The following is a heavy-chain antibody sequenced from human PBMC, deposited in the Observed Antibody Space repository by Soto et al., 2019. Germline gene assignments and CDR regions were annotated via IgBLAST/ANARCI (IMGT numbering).Heavy chain of an antibody. CDR3: AREGGGYSRMDV. Sequence: PGGSLRLSCEASGFTLSSYEMKWVRQAPGKGLEWISDISSSGSTIYYADSVKGRFTISRDNAKNSLSLQMNSLRAEDTAVYYCAREGGGYSRMDVWGKGTTVTVSS. CDR2: ISSSGSTI. V-gene: IGHV3-48*03. D-gene: IGHD1-26*01. J-gene: IGHJ6*04. CDR1: GFTLSSYE.